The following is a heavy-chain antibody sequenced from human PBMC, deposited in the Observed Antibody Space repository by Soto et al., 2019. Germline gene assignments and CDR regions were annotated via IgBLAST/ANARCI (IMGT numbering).Heavy chain of an antibody. J-gene: IGHJ3*01. D-gene: IGHD4-17*01. CDR2: ISYFGDT. CDR3: ATSPPGDNDAFDV. V-gene: IGHV4-31*02. Sequence: WTWIRQRPGKGLEWIGHISYFGDTHYSPSLTSRVTISLDPSKNQFSLGLTSVKAADTAVYYCATSPPGDNDAFDVWGQGTLVSVSS.